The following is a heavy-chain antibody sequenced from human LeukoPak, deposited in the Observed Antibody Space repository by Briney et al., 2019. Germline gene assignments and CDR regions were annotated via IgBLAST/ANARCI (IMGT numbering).Heavy chain of an antibody. V-gene: IGHV3-23*01. J-gene: IGHJ3*02. CDR2: ISGSGGST. Sequence: GGSQRLSCAASGFTFSSYAMSWVRQAPGKGLEWVSAISGSGGSTYYADSVKGRFTISRDNSKNSLYLQMNSLRAEDTAVYYCARDPPVDDFWSGYYPTVGAFDIWGQGTMVTVSS. CDR3: ARDPPVDDFWSGYYPTVGAFDI. CDR1: GFTFSSYA. D-gene: IGHD3-3*01.